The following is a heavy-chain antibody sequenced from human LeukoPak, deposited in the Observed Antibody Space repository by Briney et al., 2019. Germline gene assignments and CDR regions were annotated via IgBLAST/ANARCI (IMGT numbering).Heavy chain of an antibody. Sequence: PSETLSLTCAVYGGSFSGYYWSWIRQPPGKGLEWIGEINHSGSTNYNPPLKSRVTISVDTSKNQFSLKLSSVTAADTAVYYCARGLGYSSGPTWFDPWGQGTLVTVSS. CDR2: INHSGST. CDR3: ARGLGYSSGPTWFDP. CDR1: GGSFSGYY. V-gene: IGHV4-34*01. J-gene: IGHJ5*02. D-gene: IGHD6-19*01.